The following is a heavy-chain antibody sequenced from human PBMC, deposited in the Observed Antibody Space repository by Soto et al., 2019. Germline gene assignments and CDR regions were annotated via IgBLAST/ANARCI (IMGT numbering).Heavy chain of an antibody. Sequence: VQLLESGGGLVQPGGSLRLSCAASGFTFSSYAMRWVRQAPGKGLEWVAAISGRGCITYYAGSVKGRFTISRDNSKNTLYLHMNSLRAEDTAVYYCARLGSGSYYDYWGQGTLVTVSS. V-gene: IGHV3-23*01. CDR1: GFTFSSYA. D-gene: IGHD1-26*01. CDR3: ARLGSGSYYDY. CDR2: ISGRGCIT. J-gene: IGHJ4*02.